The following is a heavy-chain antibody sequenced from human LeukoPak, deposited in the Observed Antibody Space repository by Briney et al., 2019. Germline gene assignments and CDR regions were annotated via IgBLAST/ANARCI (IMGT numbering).Heavy chain of an antibody. V-gene: IGHV1-8*01. D-gene: IGHD2-2*03. CDR1: GYTFTSYD. Sequence: ASVKVSCKASGYTFTSYDINWVRQATGQGLEGMGWMNPNSGNTGYAQKFQGRVTMTRNTSISTAYMELSSLRSEDTAVYYCASWILSHFWMASPDFFDYWGQGTLVTVSS. CDR3: ASWILSHFWMASPDFFDY. J-gene: IGHJ4*02. CDR2: MNPNSGNT.